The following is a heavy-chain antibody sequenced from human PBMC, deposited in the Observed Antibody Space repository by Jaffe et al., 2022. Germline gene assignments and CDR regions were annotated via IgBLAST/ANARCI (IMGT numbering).Heavy chain of an antibody. CDR2: ISWNSGSI. CDR3: AKVKGARVLLWFREPGNYFDY. D-gene: IGHD3-10*01. V-gene: IGHV3-9*01. Sequence: EVQLVESGGGLVQPGRSLRLSCAASGFTFDDYAMHWVRQAPGKGLEWVSGISWNSGSIGYADSVKGRFTISRDNAKNSLYLQMNSLRAEDTALYYCAKVKGARVLLWFREPGNYFDYWGQGTLVTVSS. CDR1: GFTFDDYA. J-gene: IGHJ4*02.